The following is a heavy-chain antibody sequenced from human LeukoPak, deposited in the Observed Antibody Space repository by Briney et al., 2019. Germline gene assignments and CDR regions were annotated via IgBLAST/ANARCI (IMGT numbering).Heavy chain of an antibody. D-gene: IGHD4-23*01. Sequence: ASVKVSCKASEYTFTGYYMHWVRQAPGQGLEWMGRINPNSGGTNYAQKFQGRVTMTRDTSISTAYMELSRLRSDDTAVYYCARLLVYGGNSDAFDIWGQGTMVTVSS. V-gene: IGHV1-2*06. J-gene: IGHJ3*02. CDR2: INPNSGGT. CDR3: ARLLVYGGNSDAFDI. CDR1: EYTFTGYY.